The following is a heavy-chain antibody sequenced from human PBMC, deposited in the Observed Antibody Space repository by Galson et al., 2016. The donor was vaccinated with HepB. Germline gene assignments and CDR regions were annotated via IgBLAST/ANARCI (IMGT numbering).Heavy chain of an antibody. J-gene: IGHJ6*04. CDR3: ARDPGTIFGEVDYYCNMDV. CDR1: GFTFNTYA. CDR2: IWHDGSEK. Sequence: SLRLSCAASGFTFNTYAMHWVRQAPGRGLEWVAVIWHDGSEKYYADSVKGRFTISRDNSKNTLYLQMNSLRVEDTAVYYCARDPGTIFGEVDYYCNMDVWGKGTTVTVAS. D-gene: IGHD3-3*01. V-gene: IGHV3-33*01.